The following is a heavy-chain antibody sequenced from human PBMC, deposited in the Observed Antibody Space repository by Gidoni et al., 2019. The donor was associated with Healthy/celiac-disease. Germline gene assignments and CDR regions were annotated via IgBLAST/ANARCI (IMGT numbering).Heavy chain of an antibody. CDR2: ISGSGGST. Sequence: EVQLLESGGGLVQPGGSLRLSCAASGFTFSSYARSWVRQAPGQGLEWVSAISGSGGSTYYADSVKGRFTISRDNSKNTLYLQMNSLRAEDTAVYYCAKYYYDSSGYLYWGQGTLVTVSS. J-gene: IGHJ4*02. CDR1: GFTFSSYA. D-gene: IGHD3-22*01. CDR3: AKYYYDSSGYLY. V-gene: IGHV3-23*01.